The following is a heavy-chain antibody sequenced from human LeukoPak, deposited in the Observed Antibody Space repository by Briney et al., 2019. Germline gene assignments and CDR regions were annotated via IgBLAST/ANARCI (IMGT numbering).Heavy chain of an antibody. CDR2: ISNSSTTI. J-gene: IGHJ5*02. Sequence: PGGSLRLSCAASGFTFSTYSMNWVRQAPGKGLEWVSYISNSSTTIYYADSVKGRFTISRDNAKNSLYLQMNSLRDGDTAVYYCARWRYCSGGSCYRGLGWFDPWGQGTLVTVSS. CDR3: ARWRYCSGGSCYRGLGWFDP. V-gene: IGHV3-48*02. D-gene: IGHD2-15*01. CDR1: GFTFSTYS.